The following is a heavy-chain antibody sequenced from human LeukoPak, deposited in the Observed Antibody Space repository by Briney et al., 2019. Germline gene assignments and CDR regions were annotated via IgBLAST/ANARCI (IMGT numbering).Heavy chain of an antibody. CDR1: GLTVSNND. CDR3: ARRTGYGYGLDC. CDR2: IDIRGDT. V-gene: IGHV3-53*01. Sequence: GGSLRLSCAASGLTVSNNDVSWVRQAPGKGLEWVSVIDIRGDTYYAETVKGRFTISRDKSKSTVSLQMDSLRAEDTAVYFCARRTGYGYGLDCWGQGTLVTVSS. J-gene: IGHJ4*02. D-gene: IGHD5-18*01.